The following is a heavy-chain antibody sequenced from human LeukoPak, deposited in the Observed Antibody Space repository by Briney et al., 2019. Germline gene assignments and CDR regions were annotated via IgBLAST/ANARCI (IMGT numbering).Heavy chain of an antibody. Sequence: SETLSLTRAVSRYSISSGYYWGWIRQPPGKGLEWIGSIYHSGSTYYNPSLKSRVTISVDTSKNQFSLKMSSVTAADTAVYYCASGYNYGYPFDSWGQGTLVTASS. D-gene: IGHD5-18*01. V-gene: IGHV4-38-2*01. J-gene: IGHJ4*02. CDR3: ASGYNYGYPFDS. CDR1: RYSISSGYY. CDR2: IYHSGST.